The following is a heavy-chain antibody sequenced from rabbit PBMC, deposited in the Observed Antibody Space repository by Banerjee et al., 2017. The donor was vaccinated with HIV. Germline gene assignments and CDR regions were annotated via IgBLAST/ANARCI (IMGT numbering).Heavy chain of an antibody. Sequence: QEQLEESGGDLVKPEGSLTLTCTASGFSFNNKYVMCWVRQAPGKGLEWIGCINTSSGNTVYASWAKGRFTISKTSSTTVTLQMTSLTAADTATYFCARDWADSNGWNFNLWGPGTLVTVS. CDR2: INTSSGNT. V-gene: IGHV1S45*01. D-gene: IGHD6-1*01. J-gene: IGHJ4*01. CDR3: ARDWADSNGWNFNL. CDR1: GFSFNNKYV.